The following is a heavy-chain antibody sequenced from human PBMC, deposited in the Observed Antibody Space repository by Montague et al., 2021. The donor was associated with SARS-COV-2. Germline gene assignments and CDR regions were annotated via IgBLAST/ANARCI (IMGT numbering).Heavy chain of an antibody. CDR2: INHSGNT. J-gene: IGHJ4*02. CDR1: GGSFSGYL. V-gene: IGHV4-34*01. D-gene: IGHD6-6*01. Sequence: SETLSLTCAVHGGSFSGYLWSWIRQPPGKGLEWIGQINHSGNTNYNPSLMSRVTISVDMSKGQFSLKLSSVTAADTAVYYCAREGSSSSGVYWGQGTLVTVSS. CDR3: AREGSSSSGVY.